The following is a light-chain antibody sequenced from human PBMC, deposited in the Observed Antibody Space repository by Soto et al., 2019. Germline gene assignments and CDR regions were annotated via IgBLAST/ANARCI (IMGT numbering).Light chain of an antibody. J-gene: IGKJ5*01. V-gene: IGKV3-20*01. CDR2: GAS. CDR3: QQYGSSLIT. Sequence: EIVLTQSPGTLSLSPGERATLSCRASQSVSSGYLAWYQQKPGQAPSLPIYGASRRATGIPDRFSGSGSGTDFTLTISRLEPEDLAVYYCQQYGSSLITFGQGTRLEIK. CDR1: QSVSSGY.